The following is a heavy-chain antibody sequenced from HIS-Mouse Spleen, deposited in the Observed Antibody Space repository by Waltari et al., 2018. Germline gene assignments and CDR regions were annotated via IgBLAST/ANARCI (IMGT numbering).Heavy chain of an antibody. CDR2: TYYRSKWYN. D-gene: IGHD7-27*01. J-gene: IGHJ5*02. CDR1: GDRVSPTTAA. V-gene: IGHV6-1*01. CDR3: ARGTGDWFDP. Sequence: QVHLPQSGPGLVKPSQPLSPTWDIFGDRVSPTTAAWNWIRQSPSRGLEWLGRTYYRSKWYNDYAVSVKSRITINPDTSKNQFSLQLNSVTPEDTAVYYCARGTGDWFDPWGQGTLVTVSS.